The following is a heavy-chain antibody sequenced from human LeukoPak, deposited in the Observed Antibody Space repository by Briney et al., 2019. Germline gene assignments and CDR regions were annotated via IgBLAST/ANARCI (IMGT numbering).Heavy chain of an antibody. V-gene: IGHV4-59*08. J-gene: IGHJ6*03. CDR3: ARHIGGGIEDMDV. Sequence: SETLSLTCTVSGGSIGTYYRSWIRQSPGKGLEWIGYIYVTGSTRYNPYLQSRVTISVDPSRNQFFLKMSSVTAADTAVYYCARHIGGGIEDMDVWGKGTKVTVSS. D-gene: IGHD3-16*02. CDR1: GGSIGTYY. CDR2: IYVTGST.